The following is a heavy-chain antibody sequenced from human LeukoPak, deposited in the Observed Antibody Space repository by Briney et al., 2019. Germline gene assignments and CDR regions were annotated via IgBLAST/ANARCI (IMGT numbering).Heavy chain of an antibody. CDR1: GYTFTSYD. CDR3: AREKVGAKPDAFDI. CDR2: MNPNSGNT. V-gene: IGHV1-8*01. Sequence: ASVKVSCKASGYTFTSYDINWVRQATGQGLEWRGWMNPNSGNTGYAQKFQGRVTMTRNTSISTAYMELSSLRSEDTAVYYCAREKVGAKPDAFDIWGQGTMVTVSS. J-gene: IGHJ3*02. D-gene: IGHD1-26*01.